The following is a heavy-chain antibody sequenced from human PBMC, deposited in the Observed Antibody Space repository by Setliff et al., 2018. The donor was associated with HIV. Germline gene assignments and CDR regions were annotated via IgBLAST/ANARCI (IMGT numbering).Heavy chain of an antibody. Sequence: PSETLSLTCAVYGGSLNDYYWSWIRLPPGKGLEWIGYIYYSGTTHYNPSLKSRVFISVDTSKNQFSLKLTSVTAADTAVYYCAREIYGGNSRPFDYWGQGTLVTVSS. J-gene: IGHJ4*02. CDR1: GGSLNDYY. CDR3: AREIYGGNSRPFDY. D-gene: IGHD4-17*01. V-gene: IGHV4-59*01. CDR2: IYYSGTT.